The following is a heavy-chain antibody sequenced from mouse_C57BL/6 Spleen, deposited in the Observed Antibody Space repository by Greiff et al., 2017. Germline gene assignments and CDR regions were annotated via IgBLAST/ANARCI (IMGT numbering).Heavy chain of an antibody. CDR3: ASRRLYYFDY. Sequence: EVQLVESGGGLVQPGGSLKLSGAAPGFTFSDYYMYWVRQTPEKRLEWVAYISNGGGSTYYPATVKGRFTISRDNAKNTLYLQMSRLKSEDTAMYYCASRRLYYFDYWGQGTTLTVSS. J-gene: IGHJ2*01. D-gene: IGHD2-2*01. V-gene: IGHV5-12*01. CDR2: ISNGGGST. CDR1: GFTFSDYY.